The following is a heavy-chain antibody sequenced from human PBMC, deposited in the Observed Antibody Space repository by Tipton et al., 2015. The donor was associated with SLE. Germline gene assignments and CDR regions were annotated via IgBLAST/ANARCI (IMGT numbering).Heavy chain of an antibody. V-gene: IGHV4-61*02. CDR2: IYTSGST. J-gene: IGHJ4*02. CDR1: GGSISSGSYY. Sequence: LRLSCTVSGGSISSGSYYWSWIRQPAGKGLEWIGRIYTSGSTNYNPSLKSRVTISVDTSKNHFSLKLSSVTAADTAVYYCASGAVVSPFDYWGQGTLVTVSS. D-gene: IGHD4-23*01. CDR3: ASGAVVSPFDY.